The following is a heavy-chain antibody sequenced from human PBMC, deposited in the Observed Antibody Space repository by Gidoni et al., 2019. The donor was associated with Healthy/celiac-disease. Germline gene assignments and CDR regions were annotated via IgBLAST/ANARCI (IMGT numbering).Heavy chain of an antibody. Sequence: GRFTISRDDSKNTLYLQMNSLKTEDTAVYYCTGFDTYNWNDVYYYYGMDVWGQGTTVTVSS. CDR3: TGFDTYNWNDVYYYYGMDV. V-gene: IGHV3-15*01. J-gene: IGHJ6*02. D-gene: IGHD1-1*01.